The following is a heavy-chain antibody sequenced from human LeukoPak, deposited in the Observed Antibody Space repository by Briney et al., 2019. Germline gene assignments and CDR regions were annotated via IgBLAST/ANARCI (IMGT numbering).Heavy chain of an antibody. Sequence: GASVRVSCKSSGYPFTDYYIHWVRQAPGQGLEWIGWINPINGGTNYVQKFQGRVTMTRDTSISTAYMDLSSLRSDDTAVYYCARDRGNRGYSFNNWGQGNLVTLSS. CDR2: INPINGGT. J-gene: IGHJ4*02. D-gene: IGHD5-18*01. V-gene: IGHV1-2*02. CDR1: GYPFTDYY. CDR3: ARDRGNRGYSFNN.